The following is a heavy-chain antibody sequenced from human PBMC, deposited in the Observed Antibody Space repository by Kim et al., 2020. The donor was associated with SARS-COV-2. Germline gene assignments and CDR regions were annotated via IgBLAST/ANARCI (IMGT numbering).Heavy chain of an antibody. Sequence: SGPTLVKPTETLTLTCTVSGFSLSNARMGVSWIRQPPGKALEWLAHIFSNDEKSYSTSLKSRLTISKDTSKSQVVLTMTNMDPVDTATYYCARISQDIGIQLWLLDYWGQGTLVTVSS. V-gene: IGHV2-26*01. CDR1: GFSLSNARMG. J-gene: IGHJ4*02. CDR3: ARISQDIGIQLWLLDY. CDR2: IFSNDEK. D-gene: IGHD5-18*01.